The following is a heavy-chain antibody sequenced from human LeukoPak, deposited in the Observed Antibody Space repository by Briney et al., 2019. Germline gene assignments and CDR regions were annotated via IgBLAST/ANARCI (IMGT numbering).Heavy chain of an antibody. Sequence: SETLSLTCTVSGASISNYYWSWIRQPPGKGLEWIGEINHSGSTNYNPSFKGRVTISVDTSKNQFSLKLSSVTAADTAVYYCARVFKGGSYNWFDPWGQGTLVTVSS. CDR1: GASISNYY. V-gene: IGHV4-34*01. CDR3: ARVFKGGSYNWFDP. J-gene: IGHJ5*02. D-gene: IGHD1-26*01. CDR2: INHSGST.